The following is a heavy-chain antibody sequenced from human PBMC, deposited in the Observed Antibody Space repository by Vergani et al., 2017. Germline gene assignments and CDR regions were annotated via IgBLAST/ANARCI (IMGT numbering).Heavy chain of an antibody. CDR1: GGSISSGSYY. CDR2: IYTSGST. D-gene: IGHD2-2*01. V-gene: IGHV4-61*02. Sequence: QVQLQESGPGLVKPSQTLSLTCTVSGGSISSGSYYWSWIRQPAGKGLEWIGRIYTSGSTNYNPSLKSRVTMSVDTSKNQFSLKLSSVTAADTAVYYCARDFNFRXCSSTSCYSYWFDPWGQGTLVTVSS. J-gene: IGHJ5*02. CDR3: ARDFNFRXCSSTSCYSYWFDP.